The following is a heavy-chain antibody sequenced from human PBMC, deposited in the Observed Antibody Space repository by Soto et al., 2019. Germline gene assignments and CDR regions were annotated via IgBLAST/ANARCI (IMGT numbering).Heavy chain of an antibody. J-gene: IGHJ6*02. D-gene: IGHD4-4*01. Sequence: GGSLRLSCAASGFNFSSYNMHWVRQAPGKGLEWVALILHDGSNEYYADSVKGRFTISRDNSKNTLYPQMKSLRAEDTAVYYCAKSRDGYSFYFYYGMDVWGQGTTVTVSS. CDR3: AKSRDGYSFYFYYGMDV. V-gene: IGHV3-30*18. CDR1: GFNFSSYN. CDR2: ILHDGSNE.